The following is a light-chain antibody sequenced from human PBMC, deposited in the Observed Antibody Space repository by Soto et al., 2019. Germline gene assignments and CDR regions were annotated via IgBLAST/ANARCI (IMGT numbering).Light chain of an antibody. J-gene: IGKJ4*02. CDR2: TAS. Sequence: DIQMTQSPSSLSASVGDRVTITCRASQDISNYLAWYQQKPEKVTKLLNYTASTQQSGVPSRFSGSGSGTDFTLAISILQPEYSATYCWQRSFSTPQTFGGGTKVDIK. CDR1: QDISNY. V-gene: IGKV1-27*01. CDR3: QRSFSTPQT.